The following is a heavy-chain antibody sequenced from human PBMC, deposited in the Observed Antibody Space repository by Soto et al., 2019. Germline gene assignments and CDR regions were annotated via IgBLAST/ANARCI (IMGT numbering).Heavy chain of an antibody. CDR2: INGDGGTT. D-gene: IGHD6-6*01. CDR1: GFTFSSYW. J-gene: IGHJ4*02. Sequence: EVQLVESGGGLVQPGGSLRLSCAASGFTFSSYWMHWVRQAPGKGLVWVSHINGDGGTTNYADSVKGRFTISRDNAKNTLFLQMNSLRVEDAAVYYCARVGGSSWHWGQGTLVTVSS. CDR3: ARVGGSSWH. V-gene: IGHV3-74*01.